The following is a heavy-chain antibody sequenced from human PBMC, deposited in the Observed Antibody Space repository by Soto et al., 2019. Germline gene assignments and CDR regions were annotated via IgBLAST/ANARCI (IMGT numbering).Heavy chain of an antibody. CDR3: ARVSCSGTSWYVASRYNYYDLDS. J-gene: IGHJ6*02. CDR1: NGSFSGYY. CDR2: ITHSGST. V-gene: IGHV4-34*01. D-gene: IGHD2-15*01. Sequence: SETLSLTCAVYNGSFSGYYWTWVRQSPERGLEWIGEITHSGSTNYSPSLRSRVTISVDTSKNHFFLNLRSVTAADSGIYVYARVSCSGTSWYVASRYNYYDLDSWGQGTTVTVSS.